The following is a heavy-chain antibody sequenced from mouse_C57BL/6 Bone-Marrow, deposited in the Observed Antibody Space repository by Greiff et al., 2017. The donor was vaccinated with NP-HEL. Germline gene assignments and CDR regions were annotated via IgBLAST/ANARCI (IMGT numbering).Heavy chain of an antibody. CDR1: GFTFSSYA. J-gene: IGHJ2*01. D-gene: IGHD1-1*02. Sequence: EVQLVESGGGLVKPGGSLKLSCAASGFTFSSYAMSWVRQTPEKRLEWVATISDGGSYTYYPDNVKGRFTSSRDNAKNNLYLQMSHLKYEDTAMYYCARGADYQYYFDYWGQGTTLTVSS. V-gene: IGHV5-4*01. CDR2: ISDGGSYT. CDR3: ARGADYQYYFDY.